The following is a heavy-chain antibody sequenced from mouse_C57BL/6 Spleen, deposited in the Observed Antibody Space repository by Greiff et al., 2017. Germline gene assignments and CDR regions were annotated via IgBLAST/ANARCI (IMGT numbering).Heavy chain of an antibody. CDR3: ARDVDYYAMDF. J-gene: IGHJ4*01. Sequence: QVQLQQSGPELVKPGASVKISCKASGYAFSGSWMNWVKQRPGKGLEWIGRIYPGDGDTNYNGKFKGKATLTADKSSSTAYMQLSSLTTEDSAVYFCARDVDYYAMDFWGQGTSVTVSS. V-gene: IGHV1-82*01. CDR1: GYAFSGSW. CDR2: IYPGDGDT.